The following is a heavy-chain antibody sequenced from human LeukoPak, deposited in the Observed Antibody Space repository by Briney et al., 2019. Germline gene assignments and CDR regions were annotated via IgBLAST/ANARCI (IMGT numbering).Heavy chain of an antibody. Sequence: GGSLRLSCAASGFTFSNYAMSWVRQAPGKGLEWVSAISSSADSTYYADSVKGRFTISRDNSKNTLYLQMNSLRAEDTAVYYCAKILERELQYYYYGMDVWGQGTSVTVSS. V-gene: IGHV3-23*01. CDR2: ISSSADST. CDR1: GFTFSNYA. J-gene: IGHJ6*02. CDR3: AKILERELQYYYYGMDV. D-gene: IGHD5-24*01.